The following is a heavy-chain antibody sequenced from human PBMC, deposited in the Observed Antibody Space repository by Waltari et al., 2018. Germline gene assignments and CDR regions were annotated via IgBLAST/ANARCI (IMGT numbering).Heavy chain of an antibody. CDR1: GFTFSSYA. J-gene: IGHJ4*02. Sequence: QVQLAESGGGVVQPGGSLGLPCAASGFTFSSYAFHWVRQSPDQGLEWMALISFDENDKYYADSVKGRFTISRDNSENTLYLQMNSLRPEDTAVYYCARDEVPGKFDSWGQGTLVTVSS. V-gene: IGHV3-30-3*01. CDR3: ARDEVPGKFDS. CDR2: ISFDENDK. D-gene: IGHD1-26*01.